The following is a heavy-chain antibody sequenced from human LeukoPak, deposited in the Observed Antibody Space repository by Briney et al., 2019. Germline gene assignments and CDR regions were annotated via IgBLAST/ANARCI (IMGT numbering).Heavy chain of an antibody. CDR1: GFTVSSNY. D-gene: IGHD3-10*01. CDR3: ARDWFADTEGPGMDV. CDR2: IYSGGST. Sequence: GGSLRLSCAASGFTVSSNYMSWVRQAPGKGLERVSVIYSGGSTYYADSVKGRFTISRDNSKNTLYLQMNSLRAEDTAVYYCARDWFADTEGPGMDVWGQGTTVTVSS. V-gene: IGHV3-53*01. J-gene: IGHJ6*02.